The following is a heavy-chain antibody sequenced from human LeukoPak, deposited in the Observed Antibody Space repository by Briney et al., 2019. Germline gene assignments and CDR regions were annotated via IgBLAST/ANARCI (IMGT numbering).Heavy chain of an antibody. CDR2: ISSSGSTI. CDR1: GFTFRTYE. D-gene: IGHD3-10*01. V-gene: IGHV3-48*03. Sequence: PGGSLRLSCAASGFTFRTYEMNWVRQAPGKGLEWVSHISSSGSTIYYADSVKGRFTISRDNAKNSLYLQMNSLRAEDTAVYYCARYPGAFDIWGQGTMVTVSS. J-gene: IGHJ3*02. CDR3: ARYPGAFDI.